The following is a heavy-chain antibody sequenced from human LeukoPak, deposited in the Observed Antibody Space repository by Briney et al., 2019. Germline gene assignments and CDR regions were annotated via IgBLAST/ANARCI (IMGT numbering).Heavy chain of an antibody. CDR3: ARDLGYYGSAWRWFDP. V-gene: IGHV1-18*01. CDR1: GYTFTSYG. D-gene: IGHD3-10*01. CDR2: ISAYNGNT. Sequence: ASVKVSCKASGYTFTSYGISWVRQAPGQGLEWMGWISAYNGNTNYAQKLQGRVTMTTDTSTSTAYMELRSLRSEDTAVYYCARDLGYYGSAWRWFDPWGQGTLVTVSS. J-gene: IGHJ5*02.